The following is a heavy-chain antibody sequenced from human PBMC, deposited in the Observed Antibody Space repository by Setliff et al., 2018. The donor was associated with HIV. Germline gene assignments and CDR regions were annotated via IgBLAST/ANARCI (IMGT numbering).Heavy chain of an antibody. Sequence: GASVKVSCKASGGTFSSYAISWVRQAPGQGLEWMGVINPTGGSTSYAQSFQDRVTMTRDTSTSTVYMELSSLRAEDTALYYCAKEKRSYSGYAELEYWGQGTLVTVSS. CDR1: GGTFSSYA. J-gene: IGHJ4*02. V-gene: IGHV1-46*01. CDR2: INPTGGST. CDR3: AKEKRSYSGYAELEY. D-gene: IGHD5-12*01.